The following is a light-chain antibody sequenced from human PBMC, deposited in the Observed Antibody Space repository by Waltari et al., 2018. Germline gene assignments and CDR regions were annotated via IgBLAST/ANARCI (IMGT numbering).Light chain of an antibody. V-gene: IGLV2-14*03. J-gene: IGLJ2*01. CDR3: GSYSKTSTLVV. CDR1: SSYVGGYNS. Sequence: QSALTQPASVSGSPGQSITISCAGTSSYVGGYNSVSWYQHHPGKAPKLVIFDVSNRPSGVSNRFSGSKSANTASLTISGLQAEDAAHYYCGSYSKTSTLVVFGGGTKLTVL. CDR2: DVS.